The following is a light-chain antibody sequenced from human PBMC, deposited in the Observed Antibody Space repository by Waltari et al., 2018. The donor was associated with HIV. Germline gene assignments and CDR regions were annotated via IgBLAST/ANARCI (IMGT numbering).Light chain of an antibody. CDR3: ASWDDSLNGPV. J-gene: IGLJ2*01. CDR2: GKN. CDR1: TSNIGRNT. Sequence: QSVLTQPPSASGPPEQRVTISCSGTTSNIGRNTVTWFQQFPGTAPKVLIFGKNQRPSGVPARFSGSKSGTSASLAISGLQSEDEADYYCASWDDSLNGPVFGGGTKLTVV. V-gene: IGLV1-44*01.